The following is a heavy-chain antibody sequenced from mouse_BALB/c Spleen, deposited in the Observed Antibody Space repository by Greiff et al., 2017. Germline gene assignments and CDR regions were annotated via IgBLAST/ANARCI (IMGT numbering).Heavy chain of an antibody. CDR2: INPGSGGT. CDR3: ARVGNPTMDY. CDR1: GYAFTNYL. D-gene: IGHD2-1*01. Sequence: QVQLQQSGAELVRPGTSVKVSCKASGYAFTNYLIEWVKQRPGQGLEWIGVINPGSGGTNYNEKFKGKATLTADKSSSTAYMQLSSLTSDDSAVYFCARVGNPTMDYWGQGTSVTVSS. J-gene: IGHJ4*01. V-gene: IGHV1-54*01.